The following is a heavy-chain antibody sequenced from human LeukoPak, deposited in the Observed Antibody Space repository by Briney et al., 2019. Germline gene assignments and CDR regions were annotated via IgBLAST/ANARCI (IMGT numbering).Heavy chain of an antibody. V-gene: IGHV3-20*04. CDR1: GFTFDDYA. CDR2: INWNGSRT. J-gene: IGHJ1*01. D-gene: IGHD6-13*01. Sequence: GGSLRLSCAASGFTFDDYAMSRVRQAPGKVLERVSSINWNGSRTGYEDSVKGRFTTSRGNAKNSLYLQMNSLRAEDTALYYCAKDPTRGSGWYPKTKYFQHWGQGTLVTVSS. CDR3: AKDPTRGSGWYPKTKYFQH.